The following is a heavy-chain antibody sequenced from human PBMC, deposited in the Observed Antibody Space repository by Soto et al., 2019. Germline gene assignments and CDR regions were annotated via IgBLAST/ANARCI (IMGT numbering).Heavy chain of an antibody. J-gene: IGHJ6*03. CDR2: ISYDGSNK. CDR3: AKRAVEGDCSGGSCYNYYYMDV. Sequence: QVQLVESGGGVVQPGRSLRLSCAASGFTFSSYGMHWVRQAPGPGLEWVAVISYDGSNKYYADSVKGRFTISRDNYKNTLYLQMNSLRAEDTAVYYCAKRAVEGDCSGGSCYNYYYMDVWGKGTTVTVSS. CDR1: GFTFSSYG. D-gene: IGHD2-15*01. V-gene: IGHV3-30*18.